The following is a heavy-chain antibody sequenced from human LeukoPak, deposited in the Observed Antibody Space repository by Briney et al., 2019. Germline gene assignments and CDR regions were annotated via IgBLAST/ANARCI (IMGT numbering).Heavy chain of an antibody. Sequence: GGSLRLSCTASGFTVSSSYMSWVRQAPGKGLQWVSITYSDVNTNYADSAKGRFTISRDTSKNTLSLQMNSLRAEDTAVYYCARKNDLFNAAFDIWGQGTVVTVSS. CDR2: TYSDVNT. V-gene: IGHV3-53*01. CDR3: ARKNDLFNAAFDI. CDR1: GFTVSSSY. J-gene: IGHJ3*02. D-gene: IGHD1-1*01.